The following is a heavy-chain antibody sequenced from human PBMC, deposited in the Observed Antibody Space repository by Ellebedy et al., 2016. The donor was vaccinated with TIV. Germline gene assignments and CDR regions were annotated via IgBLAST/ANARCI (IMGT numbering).Heavy chain of an antibody. Sequence: MPSETLSLTCTVSDGSISRYYWSWLRQSPGKGLEWIGYIYYSGSTNYNPSLKSRVSLSLETSESQFSLNLSSVTAADTAIYYCARVLTGYNKGDVFDSWGQGVMVTVSS. D-gene: IGHD3-9*01. CDR1: DGSISRYY. CDR2: IYYSGST. CDR3: ARVLTGYNKGDVFDS. J-gene: IGHJ4*02. V-gene: IGHV4-59*01.